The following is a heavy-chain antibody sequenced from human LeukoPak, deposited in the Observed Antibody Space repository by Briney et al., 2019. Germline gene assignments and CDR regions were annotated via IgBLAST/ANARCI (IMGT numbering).Heavy chain of an antibody. D-gene: IGHD1-1*01. V-gene: IGHV3-66*01. J-gene: IGHJ4*02. CDR3: ARNWNNDY. CDR2: LSRGDSA. CDR1: GFGISASF. Sequence: SGGSLRLSCAASGFGISASFINWVRQAPGKGLEWVSLLSRGDSAFYADSVKGRFTLSRDNAKNTLYLQMNSLRAEDTAVYYCARNWNNDYWGQGTLVTVSS.